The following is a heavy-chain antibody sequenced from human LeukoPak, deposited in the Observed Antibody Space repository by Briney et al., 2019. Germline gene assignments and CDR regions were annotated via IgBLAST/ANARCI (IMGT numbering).Heavy chain of an antibody. Sequence: GGSLRLSCAASGFTVSSNYMSWVRQAPGKVLEWVSVIYSGGSTYYADSVKGRFTISRDNSKNTLYLQMNSLRAEDTAVYYCAKDKDSPSSPHRSAPDAFDIWGQGTVVTVSS. J-gene: IGHJ3*02. D-gene: IGHD6-13*01. V-gene: IGHV3-66*01. CDR2: IYSGGST. CDR1: GFTVSSNY. CDR3: AKDKDSPSSPHRSAPDAFDI.